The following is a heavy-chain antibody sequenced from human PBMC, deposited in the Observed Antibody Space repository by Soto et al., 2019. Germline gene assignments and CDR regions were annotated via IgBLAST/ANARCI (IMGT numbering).Heavy chain of an antibody. CDR2: IYYSGTT. Sequence: SETLSLSSTVSGVFISGNTYYWGRLRHQPGKGLEWIASIYYSGTTYFKPYLKSRVTPAVDTSKNHFSLRRRTVAPADTSIYYCACPPAESSGWYKGLLVYWGQGMLVPVSS. CDR1: GVFISGNTYY. J-gene: IGHJ4*02. CDR3: ACPPAESSGWYKGLLVY. D-gene: IGHD6-19*01. V-gene: IGHV4-39*02.